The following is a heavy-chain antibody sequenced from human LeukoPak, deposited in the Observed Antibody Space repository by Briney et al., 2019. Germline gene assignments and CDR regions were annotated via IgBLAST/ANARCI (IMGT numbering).Heavy chain of an antibody. CDR1: GYTFTSYH. D-gene: IGHD1-26*01. CDR3: AREWELRRSRNFDY. V-gene: IGHV1-46*01. CDR2: ITPAGGGT. Sequence: ASVTVSCTASGYTFTSYHMHWARQAPGQGLDSTGIITPAGGGTSYAQKFQGRVTMTRDTSTSTVYMELSRLRSDDTAAYYCAREWELRRSRNFDYWGQGTLVTVSS. J-gene: IGHJ4*02.